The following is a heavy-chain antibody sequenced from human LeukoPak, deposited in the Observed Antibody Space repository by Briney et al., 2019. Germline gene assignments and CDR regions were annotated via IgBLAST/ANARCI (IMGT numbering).Heavy chain of an antibody. J-gene: IGHJ2*01. Sequence: PSETLSLTCTVSGGSISSYYWSWIRQPPGKGLEWIGYIYYSGSTNYNPSLKSRVTISVDTSKNQFSLKLSSVTAADTAVYYCARTSSGWFWYFDLWGRGTLVTVSS. CDR2: IYYSGST. CDR3: ARTSSGWFWYFDL. CDR1: GGSISSYY. V-gene: IGHV4-59*01. D-gene: IGHD6-19*01.